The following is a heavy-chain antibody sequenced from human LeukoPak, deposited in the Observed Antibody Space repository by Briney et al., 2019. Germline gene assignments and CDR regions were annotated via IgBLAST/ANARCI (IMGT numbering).Heavy chain of an antibody. J-gene: IGHJ4*02. D-gene: IGHD6-6*01. CDR3: ARARRIAAQDY. Sequence: GGSLRLSCAASGFTFSSYEMNWVRQAPGKGLEWVSYISSSGSTIYYADSVKGRFTISRDNAKNSLYLQMNSLRAEDTAVYYCARARRIAAQDYWGQGTLVTVSS. CDR2: ISSSGSTI. CDR1: GFTFSSYE. V-gene: IGHV3-48*03.